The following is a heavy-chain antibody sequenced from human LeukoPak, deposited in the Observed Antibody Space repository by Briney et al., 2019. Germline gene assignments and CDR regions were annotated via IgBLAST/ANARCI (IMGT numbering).Heavy chain of an antibody. CDR1: GGSISSSSYY. V-gene: IGHV4-39*07. J-gene: IGHJ3*02. CDR2: IYYSGST. Sequence: SETLSLTCTVSGGSISSSSYYWGWIRQPPGKGLEWIGSIYYSGSTYYNPSLKSRVTISVDTSKNQFSLKLSSVTAADTAVYYCARERQYAFDIWGQGTMVTVSS. CDR3: ARERQYAFDI.